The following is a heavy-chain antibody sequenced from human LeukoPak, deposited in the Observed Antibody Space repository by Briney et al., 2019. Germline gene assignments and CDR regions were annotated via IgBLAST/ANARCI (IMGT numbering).Heavy chain of an antibody. V-gene: IGHV1-18*01. J-gene: IGHJ4*02. Sequence: ASVXXXXXXSGYIFTSHGXXXXRXAXGQXLXXMGWISAYNGDTNYAQKLQGRVSMTTDTSTSTAYMELRSLTSDDTAVYYCARTSAGGPPDYWGQGTLVTVSS. CDR3: ARTSAGGPPDY. D-gene: IGHD2-8*02. CDR2: ISAYNGDT. CDR1: GYIFTSHG.